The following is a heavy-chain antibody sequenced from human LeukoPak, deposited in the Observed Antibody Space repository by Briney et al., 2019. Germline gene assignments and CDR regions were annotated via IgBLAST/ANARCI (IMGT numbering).Heavy chain of an antibody. Sequence: GGSLRLSCTTSGFTFSSYALHWVRQAPGKGLQWVALSSFDGSDPYYADSVKGRFTISRDNSKNTLSLQMNSLRPEDTAVYYCARGGTGTTWRTYYFDYWGQGTLVTVSS. CDR1: GFTFSSYA. V-gene: IGHV3-30*01. J-gene: IGHJ4*02. D-gene: IGHD1-1*01. CDR3: ARGGTGTTWRTYYFDY. CDR2: SSFDGSDP.